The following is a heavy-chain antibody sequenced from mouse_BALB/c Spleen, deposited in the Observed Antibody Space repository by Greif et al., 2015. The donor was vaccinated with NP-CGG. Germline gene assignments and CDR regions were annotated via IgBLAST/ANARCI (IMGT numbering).Heavy chain of an antibody. Sequence: QVQLKESGAELVRPGSSVKISCKASGYAFSSYWMNWVKQRPGQGLEWIGQIYPGDGDTNYNGKFKGKATLTADKSSSTAYMQLSSLTSEDSAVYFCARRGDGYYGWFAYWGQGTLATVSA. D-gene: IGHD2-3*01. CDR3: ARRGDGYYGWFAY. CDR1: GYAFSSYW. CDR2: IYPGDGDT. V-gene: IGHV1-80*01. J-gene: IGHJ3*01.